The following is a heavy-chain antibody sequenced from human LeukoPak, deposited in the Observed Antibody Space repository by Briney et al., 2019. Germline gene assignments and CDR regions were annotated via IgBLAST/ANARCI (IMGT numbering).Heavy chain of an antibody. V-gene: IGHV3-21*01. Sequence: PGGSLRLSCAASGFTFSSYSMNWVRQAPGKGLEWVSSISTSSLYIYYADSVKGRFTVSRDNAKNSLYLQMNSLRAEDTAVYYCAREGYFGSGLYYYYYMDVWGKGTTVTVSS. CDR3: AREGYFGSGLYYYYYMDV. D-gene: IGHD3-10*01. CDR2: ISTSSLYI. CDR1: GFTFSSYS. J-gene: IGHJ6*03.